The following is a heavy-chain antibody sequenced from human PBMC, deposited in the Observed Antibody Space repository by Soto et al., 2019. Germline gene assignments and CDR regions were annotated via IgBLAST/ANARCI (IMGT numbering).Heavy chain of an antibody. CDR3: ARSEDSSGYGDFGY. Sequence: ASVKVSCKASGYTFTSYGISWVRESPGQGLEWMGWISAYNGNTNYAQKLQGRVTMTTDTSTSTAYMELRSLRSDDTAVYYCARSEDSSGYGDFGYWGQGTLVTVSS. CDR1: GYTFTSYG. D-gene: IGHD3-22*01. V-gene: IGHV1-18*04. CDR2: ISAYNGNT. J-gene: IGHJ4*02.